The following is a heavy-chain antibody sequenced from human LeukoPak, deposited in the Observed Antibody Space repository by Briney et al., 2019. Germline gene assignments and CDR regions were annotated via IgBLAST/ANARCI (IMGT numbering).Heavy chain of an antibody. CDR2: ISSSSTI. Sequence: GGSLRLSCAASGFTFSSSPMNWVRQAPGKGLEWVSYISSSSTICYADSVKGRFTISRDNAKNSLYLQMNSLRVEDTAVYYCARSGDYWGQGTLVTVSS. CDR1: GFTFSSSP. V-gene: IGHV3-48*01. J-gene: IGHJ4*02. CDR3: ARSGDY.